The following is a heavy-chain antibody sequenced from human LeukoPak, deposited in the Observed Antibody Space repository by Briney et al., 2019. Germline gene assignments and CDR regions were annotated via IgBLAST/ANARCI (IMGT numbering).Heavy chain of an antibody. D-gene: IGHD1-1*01. V-gene: IGHV3-33*06. CDR2: VWYDGSKT. Sequence: HPGGSLRLSCAASGFTFSNYVIHWVRQAPGNGLDWGGVVWYDGSKTYYGDSVKGRFTISTDNSKNTLYLQMNSLRADDTAVYFCAKGGSTPLADAFDIWGQGTLVTVSS. CDR3: AKGGSTPLADAFDI. J-gene: IGHJ3*02. CDR1: GFTFSNYV.